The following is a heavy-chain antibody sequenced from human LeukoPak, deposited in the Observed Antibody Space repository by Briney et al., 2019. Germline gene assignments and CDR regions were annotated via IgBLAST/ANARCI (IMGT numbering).Heavy chain of an antibody. J-gene: IGHJ4*02. CDR3: ARPRRQYGLGLGY. Sequence: QTGGSLRLSCAASGFTVSSNYTSWVRQAPGKGLEWVSVIYSGGSTYYADSVKGRFTISRDNSKNALYLQMNSLRAEDTAVYYCARPRRQYGLGLGYWGQGTLVTVSS. CDR1: GFTVSSNY. V-gene: IGHV3-66*02. CDR2: IYSGGST. D-gene: IGHD4-11*01.